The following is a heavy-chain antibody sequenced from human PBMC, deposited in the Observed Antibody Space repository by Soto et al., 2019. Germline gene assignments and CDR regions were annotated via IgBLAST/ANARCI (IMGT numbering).Heavy chain of an antibody. D-gene: IGHD2-21*01. Sequence: EVQLLESGGGLVQPGGSLRLSCAASGFTFNNYAMTWVRQAPGKGLEWVSAISGSGGITYYADSVKGRFTISRDKSRTTLYLQMNSLRAEDTAVYYCANGPGGGIPPLGGMDVWGQGTTVTVSS. J-gene: IGHJ6*02. CDR1: GFTFNNYA. CDR3: ANGPGGGIPPLGGMDV. V-gene: IGHV3-23*01. CDR2: ISGSGGIT.